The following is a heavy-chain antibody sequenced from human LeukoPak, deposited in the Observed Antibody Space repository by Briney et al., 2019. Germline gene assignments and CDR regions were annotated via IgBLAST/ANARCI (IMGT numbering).Heavy chain of an antibody. D-gene: IGHD3-22*01. CDR1: GYTFTSYD. V-gene: IGHV1-8*03. J-gene: IGHJ4*02. CDR3: ATARLPIYDSSGYYYYY. Sequence: GASVKVSCKASGYTFTSYDINWVRQATGQGLEWMGWMNPNSGNTGYAQKFQGRVTITRNTSISTAYMELSSLRSEDTAVYYCATARLPIYDSSGYYYYYWGQGTLVTVSS. CDR2: MNPNSGNT.